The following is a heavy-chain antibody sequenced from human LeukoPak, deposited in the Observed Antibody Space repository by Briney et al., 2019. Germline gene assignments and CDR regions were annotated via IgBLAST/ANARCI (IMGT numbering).Heavy chain of an antibody. D-gene: IGHD1/OR15-1a*01. CDR1: GGSISSSSYY. J-gene: IGHJ3*02. CDR2: IYYSGST. Sequence: SETLSLTCTVSGGSISSSSYYWGWIRQPPGKGLEWIGSIYYSGSTYYNPSLKSRVTISVDTSKNQFSLKLSSVTAADTAVYYCARDRLEQRVGAFDIWGQGTMVTVSS. V-gene: IGHV4-39*07. CDR3: ARDRLEQRVGAFDI.